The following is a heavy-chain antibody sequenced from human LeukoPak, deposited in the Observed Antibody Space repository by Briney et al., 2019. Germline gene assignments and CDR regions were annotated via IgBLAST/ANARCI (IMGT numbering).Heavy chain of an antibody. CDR1: GGSFSGYY. V-gene: IGHV4-34*01. CDR3: VRGFTVVTLYYYYGMDV. Sequence: SETLSLTCAVYGGSFSGYYWSWIRQPPGKGLEWIGEINHSGSTNYNPSLKSRVTISVDTSKNQFSLKLSSVTAADTAVYYCVRGFTVVTLYYYYGMDVWGQGTTVTVSS. J-gene: IGHJ6*02. CDR2: INHSGST. D-gene: IGHD4-23*01.